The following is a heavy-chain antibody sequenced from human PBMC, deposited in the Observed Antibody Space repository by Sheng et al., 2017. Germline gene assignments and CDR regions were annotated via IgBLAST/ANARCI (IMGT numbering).Heavy chain of an antibody. V-gene: IGHV4-38-2*01. CDR1: GYSISSGYY. D-gene: IGHD2-15*01. J-gene: IGHJ5*02. CDR3: ARAPTLGYCSGGSCYWFDP. Sequence: QVQLQESGPGLVKPSETLSLTCAVSGYSISSGYYWGWIRQPPGKGLEWIGSIYHSGSTYYNPSLKSRVTISVDTSKNQFSLKLSSVTAADTAVYYCARAPTLGYCSGGSCYWFDPWGQGTLVTVSS. CDR2: IYHSGST.